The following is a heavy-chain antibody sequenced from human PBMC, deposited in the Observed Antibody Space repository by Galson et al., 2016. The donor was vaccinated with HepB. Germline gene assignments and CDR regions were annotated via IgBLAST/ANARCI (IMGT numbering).Heavy chain of an antibody. V-gene: IGHV3-30-3*01. CDR1: GFTFRSYA. CDR2: ISYDGSTK. Sequence: SLRLSCAASGFTFRSYAMHWVRQAPGKGLEWVAVISYDGSTKYYADSVKGRFTISRDNSKNTLSVQMNSLRAEDTAVYYCAVAYSNYWPLGYWGQGTLVTVSS. CDR3: AVAYSNYWPLGY. D-gene: IGHD2-21*01. J-gene: IGHJ4*02.